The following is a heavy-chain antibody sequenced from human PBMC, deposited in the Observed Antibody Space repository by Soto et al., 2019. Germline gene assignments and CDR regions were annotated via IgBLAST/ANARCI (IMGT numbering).Heavy chain of an antibody. V-gene: IGHV4-39*01. CDR1: GVSISSSSYH. CDR3: ARHTPAISISDH. D-gene: IGHD2-15*01. Sequence: SETLSRTSTISGVSISSSSYHRGWFRQPPGKGLEWIGSIYYSGSTYYNPSLKSRVTISVDTSKNQFSLKLSSVTAADTAVYYCARHTPAISISDHWGQGTLVTVS. CDR2: IYYSGST. J-gene: IGHJ4*02.